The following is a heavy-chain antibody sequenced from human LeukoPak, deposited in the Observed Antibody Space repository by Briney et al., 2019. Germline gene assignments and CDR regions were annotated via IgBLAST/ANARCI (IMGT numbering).Heavy chain of an antibody. CDR1: GYTFTNYY. V-gene: IGHV1-2*02. J-gene: IGHJ6*03. CDR3: ARGFSITMVRGVNRGAYYYYMDV. D-gene: IGHD3-10*01. CDR2: INPNNSDT. Sequence: ASVKVSCKASGYTFTNYYIHWVRQAPGQGLEWMGWINPNNSDTNYAQKFHGRVTMTRGTSISTAYMELSRLRSDDTAVYYCARGFSITMVRGVNRGAYYYYMDVWGKGTTVTISS.